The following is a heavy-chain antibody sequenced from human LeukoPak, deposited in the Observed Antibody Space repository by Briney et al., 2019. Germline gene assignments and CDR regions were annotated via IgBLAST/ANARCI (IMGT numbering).Heavy chain of an antibody. CDR1: GFIFTNYL. CDR2: IKHDGSDK. Sequence: GGSLRLSCAASGFIFTNYLMSWVRQAPGKGLEWVASIKHDGSDKYYVDSVRGRFTISRDNTMNSLYLQMSSLRAEDTAVYYCATDRGWRTSGYYLYYFEYWGQGTLVTFSS. D-gene: IGHD3-3*01. CDR3: ATDRGWRTSGYYLYYFEY. V-gene: IGHV3-7*01. J-gene: IGHJ4*02.